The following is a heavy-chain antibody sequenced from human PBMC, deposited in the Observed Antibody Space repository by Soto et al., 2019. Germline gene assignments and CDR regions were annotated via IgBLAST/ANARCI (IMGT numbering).Heavy chain of an antibody. J-gene: IGHJ4*02. CDR3: ARDARGGNPYYFDY. D-gene: IGHD2-15*01. CDR1: GYTFTSYA. CDR2: INAGNGNT. Sequence: ASVKVSCKASGYTFTSYAMHWVRQAPGQRLEWMGWINAGNGNTKYSQKFQGRVTITGDTSASTAYMELSSLRSEDTAVYYCARDARGGNPYYFDYWGQGTLVTVSS. V-gene: IGHV1-3*01.